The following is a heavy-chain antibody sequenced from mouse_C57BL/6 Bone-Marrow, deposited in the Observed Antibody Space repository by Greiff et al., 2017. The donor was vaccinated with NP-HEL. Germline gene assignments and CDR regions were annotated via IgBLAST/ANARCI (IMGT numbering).Heavy chain of an antibody. CDR3: ARSGSHYAMDY. CDR2: IYPGSGNT. Sequence: VQVVESGPELVKPGASVKISCKASGYSFTSYYIHWVKQRPGQGLEWIGWIYPGSGNTKYNEKFKGKATLTADTSSSTAYMQLSSLTSEDSAVYYCARSGSHYAMDYWGQGTSVTVSS. J-gene: IGHJ4*01. D-gene: IGHD1-1*02. CDR1: GYSFTSYY. V-gene: IGHV1-66*01.